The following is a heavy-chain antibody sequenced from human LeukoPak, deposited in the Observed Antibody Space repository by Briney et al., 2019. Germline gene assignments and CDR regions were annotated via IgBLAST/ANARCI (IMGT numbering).Heavy chain of an antibody. J-gene: IGHJ6*03. CDR1: GGSISSYN. CDR3: ARDRGDYYYYSLDV. D-gene: IGHD4-17*01. V-gene: IGHV4-59*01. CDR2: IYYSGYT. Sequence: PSETLSLTRTVSGGSISSYNWSWIRQPPGGGLEWIGYIYYSGYTNYNPSPKSRVTISVDTSKNQFSLKLSSVTAADTAVYYCARDRGDYYYYSLDVWGKGTTVTVSS.